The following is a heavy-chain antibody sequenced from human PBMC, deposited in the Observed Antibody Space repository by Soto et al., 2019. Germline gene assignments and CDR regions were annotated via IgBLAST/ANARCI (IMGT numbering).Heavy chain of an antibody. Sequence: ASVKVSCKASGYTFTSYDINWVRQATGQGLEWMGWMNPNSGNTGYAQKFQGRVTMTRNTSISTAYMELSSLRSEDTAVYYCARVPYYYDISGYYGIDYWGRGTLVTVSS. V-gene: IGHV1-8*01. CDR1: GYTFTSYD. CDR3: ARVPYYYDISGYYGIDY. J-gene: IGHJ4*02. CDR2: MNPNSGNT. D-gene: IGHD3-22*01.